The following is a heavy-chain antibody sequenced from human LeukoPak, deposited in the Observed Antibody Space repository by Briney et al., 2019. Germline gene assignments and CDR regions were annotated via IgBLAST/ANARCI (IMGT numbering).Heavy chain of an antibody. CDR2: INSDGSSY. CDR1: GNYL. V-gene: IGHV3-74*03. CDR3: ARGGGIYGLWDY. D-gene: IGHD1-26*01. J-gene: IGHJ4*02. Sequence: GGSLRLSCAASGNYLMHWVRQAPGKGLVWVSHINSDGSSYTADSVKGRFTISRDNAKDTLYLQMNSLRVEDTAVYYCARGGGIYGLWDYWGQGTLVTVS.